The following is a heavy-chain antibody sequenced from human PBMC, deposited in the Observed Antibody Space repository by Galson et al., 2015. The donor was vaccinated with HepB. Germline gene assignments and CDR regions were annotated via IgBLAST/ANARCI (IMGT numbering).Heavy chain of an antibody. J-gene: IGHJ3*02. CDR3: ASLVGATTQYAFDI. Sequence: SLRLSCAASGFTFDDYAMHWVRQAPGKGLEWVSGISWNSGSIGYADSVKGRFTISRDNAKNSLYLQMNSLRAEDTALYYCASLVGATTQYAFDIWGQGTMVTVSS. D-gene: IGHD1-26*01. CDR1: GFTFDDYA. V-gene: IGHV3-9*01. CDR2: ISWNSGSI.